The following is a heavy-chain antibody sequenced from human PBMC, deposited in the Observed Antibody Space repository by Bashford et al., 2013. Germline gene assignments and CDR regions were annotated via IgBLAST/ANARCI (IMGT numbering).Heavy chain of an antibody. CDR2: ISAYNGNT. CDR3: ARCLALVSTGFDP. Sequence: ISWVRQAPGQGLEWMGWISAYNGNTNYAQKLQGRVTMTTDTSTSTAYMELRSLRSDDTAVYFCARCLALVSTGFDPWGQGTLVTVSS. J-gene: IGHJ5*02. V-gene: IGHV1-18*01. D-gene: IGHD5/OR15-5a*01.